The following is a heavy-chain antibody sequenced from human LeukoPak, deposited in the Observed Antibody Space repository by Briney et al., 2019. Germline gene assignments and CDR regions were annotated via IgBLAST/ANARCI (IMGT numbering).Heavy chain of an antibody. V-gene: IGHV4-61*02. Sequence: SETLSLTCTVSGGSISSGSYYWSWIRQPAGKGLEWIGRIYTSGSTNYNPSLKSRVTISVDTSKNQFSLKLSSVTAADTAVYYCAGMSAGYSSGWYLGYSFDYWGQGTLVTVSS. CDR1: GGSISSGSYY. D-gene: IGHD6-19*01. J-gene: IGHJ4*02. CDR2: IYTSGST. CDR3: AGMSAGYSSGWYLGYSFDY.